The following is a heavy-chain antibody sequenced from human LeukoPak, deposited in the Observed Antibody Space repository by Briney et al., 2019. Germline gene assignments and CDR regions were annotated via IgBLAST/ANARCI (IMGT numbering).Heavy chain of an antibody. Sequence: ASVTVSCKASGGTFSSYAISWVRQAPGQGLEWMGGIIPIFGTANYAQKFQGRVTITADESTSTAYMELSSLRSEDTAVYYCARTVFGSAPYYYMDVWGKGTTVTVSS. V-gene: IGHV1-69*01. CDR3: ARTVFGSAPYYYMDV. CDR1: GGTFSSYA. J-gene: IGHJ6*03. D-gene: IGHD3-3*01. CDR2: IIPIFGTA.